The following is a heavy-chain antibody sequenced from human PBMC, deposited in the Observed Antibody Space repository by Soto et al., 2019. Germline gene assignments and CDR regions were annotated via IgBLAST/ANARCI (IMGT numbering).Heavy chain of an antibody. CDR3: ARDEGVPHNWFDP. D-gene: IGHD3-10*01. V-gene: IGHV4-31*03. J-gene: IGHJ5*02. CDR2: IYYSGST. Sequence: TLSLTCTVSGGSISSGGYYWSWIRQHPGKGLEWIGYIYYSGSTYYNPSLKSRVTISVDTSKNQFSLKLSSVTAADTAVYYCARDEGVPHNWFDPWGQGTLVTVSS. CDR1: GGSISSGGYY.